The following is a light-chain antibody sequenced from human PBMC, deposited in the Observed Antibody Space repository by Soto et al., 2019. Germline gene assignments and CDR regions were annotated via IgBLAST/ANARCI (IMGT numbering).Light chain of an antibody. CDR2: GAS. CDR3: QQYSSSPLT. Sequence: TQSPSSLAASVGDRVTITCRASQTINIYLNWYQQKPGQAPRLLIYGASSRATGIPDRFSGSGSGTDFTLTISRLEPEDFAVYHCQQYSSSPLTFGGGTKVDI. CDR1: QTINIY. V-gene: IGKV3-20*01. J-gene: IGKJ4*01.